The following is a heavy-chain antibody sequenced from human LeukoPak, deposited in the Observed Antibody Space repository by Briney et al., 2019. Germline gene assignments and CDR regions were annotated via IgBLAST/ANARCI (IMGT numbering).Heavy chain of an antibody. CDR2: IIPILGIA. Sequence: SVKVSCKASGGTFSSYAISWVRQAPGQGLEWMGRIIPILGIANYAQKFQGRVTITADKSASTAYMELSSLRSEDTAVYYCARGSSSEDYWGQGTLVTVSS. CDR1: GGTFSSYA. J-gene: IGHJ4*02. V-gene: IGHV1-69*04. CDR3: ARGSSSEDY. D-gene: IGHD6-6*01.